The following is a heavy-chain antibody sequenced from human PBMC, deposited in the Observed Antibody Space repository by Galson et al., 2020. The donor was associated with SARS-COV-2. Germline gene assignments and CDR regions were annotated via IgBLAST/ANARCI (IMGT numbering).Heavy chain of an antibody. CDR1: RGSINNYY. J-gene: IGHJ4*01. Sequence: SETLSLTCPVSRGSINNYYWTWIRQPPGKGLEWIGFLYSTGTTTYNPSLRSRGSISMDTSRNQFPLKLTYWAAADTAVYYCASSPTYPTYHFDHWGHGTLVTVSS. D-gene: IGHD2-2*01. CDR2: LYSTGTT. V-gene: IGHV4-59*13. CDR3: ASSPTYPTYHFDH.